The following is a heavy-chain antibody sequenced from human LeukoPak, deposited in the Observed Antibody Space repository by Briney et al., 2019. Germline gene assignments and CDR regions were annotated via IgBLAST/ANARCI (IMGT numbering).Heavy chain of an antibody. CDR3: AKTSDYYFSFDY. CDR1: GFTVSSNY. J-gene: IGHJ4*02. CDR2: MYSGGSI. D-gene: IGHD3-22*01. V-gene: IGHV3-53*01. Sequence: GGSLRLSCAASGFTVSSNYMSWVRQAPGRGLEWVSTMYSGGSIYYADSVKGRFTISRDSSKNTLYLQMNSLRAEDTAVYYCAKTSDYYFSFDYWGQGTLVTVSS.